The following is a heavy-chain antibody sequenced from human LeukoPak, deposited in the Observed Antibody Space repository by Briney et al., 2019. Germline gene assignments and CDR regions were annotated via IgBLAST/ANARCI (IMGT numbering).Heavy chain of an antibody. D-gene: IGHD6-13*01. CDR2: RNPNSGRT. Sequence: GASVKVACKASGYTFTNYDINWVRQATGQGLEWMGWRNPNSGRTGFAQKFQCRLTMTADTSISTAYMELSSLTSDDTAVYYCARGPVSTHGMDVWGQGTTVTVSS. J-gene: IGHJ6*02. CDR1: GYTFTNYD. CDR3: ARGPVSTHGMDV. V-gene: IGHV1-8*01.